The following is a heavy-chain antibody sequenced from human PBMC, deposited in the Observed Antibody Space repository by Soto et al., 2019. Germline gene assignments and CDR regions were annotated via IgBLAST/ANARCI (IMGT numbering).Heavy chain of an antibody. D-gene: IGHD4-17*01. V-gene: IGHV1-2*02. Sequence: QVQLVQSGAEVKKPGASVKVSCKTSGYTFAAYYIHWIRQAPGQGLEWMEWINPTSGGTVYAQNSQDRVTMARDTSISTAYMELRRLNSDDTAVYYCARDPDHGDYWGYFFDSWGQGAPVTGSS. CDR1: GYTFAAYY. J-gene: IGHJ4*02. CDR2: INPTSGGT. CDR3: ARDPDHGDYWGYFFDS.